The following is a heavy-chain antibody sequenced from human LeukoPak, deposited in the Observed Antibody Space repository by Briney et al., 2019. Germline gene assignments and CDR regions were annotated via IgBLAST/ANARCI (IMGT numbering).Heavy chain of an antibody. CDR3: ARDKTFEVVNYFDY. J-gene: IGHJ4*02. CDR2: IYYSGST. V-gene: IGHV4-39*06. Sequence: SETLSLTCTVSGGSISSGSYYWGWIRQPPGKGLEWIGSIYYSGSTYYNPSLKSRIAISLDTSKNQFTLKLSSVTAADTAVYYCARDKTFEVVNYFDYWGQGTLVTVSS. CDR1: GGSISSGSYY. D-gene: IGHD3-3*01.